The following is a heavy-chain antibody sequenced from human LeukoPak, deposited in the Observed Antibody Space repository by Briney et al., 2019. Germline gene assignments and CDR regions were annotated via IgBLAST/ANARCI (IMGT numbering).Heavy chain of an antibody. V-gene: IGHV4-61*02. CDR1: GGSISSGSYY. J-gene: IGHJ4*02. Sequence: SETLSLTCTVSGGSISSGSYYWSWIRQPAGKGLEWIGRIYTSGSTNYNPSLKSRVTISVDTSKNQFSLKLSSVTAADTAVYYWARAAYDIPLWGQGTLVTVSS. CDR3: ARAAYDIPL. D-gene: IGHD3-9*01. CDR2: IYTSGST.